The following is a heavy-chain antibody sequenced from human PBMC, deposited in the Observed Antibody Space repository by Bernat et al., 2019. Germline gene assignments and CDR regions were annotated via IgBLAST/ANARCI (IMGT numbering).Heavy chain of an antibody. Sequence: QVQLVQSGAEVKKPGSSVKVSCKASGGTVSSYAISWVRQAPGQGLEWMGGIIPIFGTANYAQKFQGRVTITADESTNTAYMALSSLRSEDTAVYYCASAPPHTGIFGGMDVWGQGTTVTVSS. V-gene: IGHV1-69*12. CDR1: GGTVSSYA. CDR3: ASAPPHTGIFGGMDV. CDR2: IIPIFGTA. D-gene: IGHD3-3*01. J-gene: IGHJ6*02.